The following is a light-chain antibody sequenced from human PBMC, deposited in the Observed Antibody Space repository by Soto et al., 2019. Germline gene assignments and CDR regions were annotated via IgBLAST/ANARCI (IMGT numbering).Light chain of an antibody. V-gene: IGLV8-61*01. CDR2: NTN. CDR1: SGPVFTSSY. Sequence: QTVVTQEPSFSVSPGGTVTLTCGLSSGPVFTSSYPNWYQQTPGQAPRTLIFNTNTRSSGVPDRFSGSILGDKAALTITGAQADDDSYYYCLLYLGGGNWVFGGGTKVTVL. J-gene: IGLJ3*02. CDR3: LLYLGGGNWV.